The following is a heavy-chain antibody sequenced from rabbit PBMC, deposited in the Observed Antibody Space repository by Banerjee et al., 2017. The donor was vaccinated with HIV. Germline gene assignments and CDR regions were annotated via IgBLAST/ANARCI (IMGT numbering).Heavy chain of an antibody. CDR3: ARGWPGYYFKL. CDR1: GFSFSRSYY. J-gene: IGHJ6*01. Sequence: QEQLVESGGGLVKPVASLTLTCKASGFSFSRSYYMCWVRQAPGKGLELIGCIYTGSGSTWYASWVNGRFTISRSTSLNTVTLQMTSLTAADTATYFCARGWPGYYFKLWGPGTLVTVS. D-gene: IGHD4-1*01. V-gene: IGHV1S43*01. CDR2: IYTGSGST.